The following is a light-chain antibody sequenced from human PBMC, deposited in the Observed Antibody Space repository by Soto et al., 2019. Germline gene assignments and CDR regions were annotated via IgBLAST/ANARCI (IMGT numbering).Light chain of an antibody. J-gene: IGKJ4*01. CDR3: QQHNSYPLT. Sequence: DIQLTQSPSFLSASVGDRVTITCRASQAISGYLAWYQQKPGKAPKLLIYAASTLESGVPSRFSGSGSGTEFTLTISSLQPEDFATYSCQQHNSYPLTFGGGTKVDIK. CDR1: QAISGY. V-gene: IGKV1-9*01. CDR2: AAS.